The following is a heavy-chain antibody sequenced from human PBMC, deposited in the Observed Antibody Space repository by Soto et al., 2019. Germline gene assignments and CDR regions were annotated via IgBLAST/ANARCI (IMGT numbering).Heavy chain of an antibody. J-gene: IGHJ6*02. CDR1: GYTFTSYA. CDR3: ARASGYPYYYYGMDV. CDR2: INAGNGNT. D-gene: IGHD3-10*01. Sequence: ASVKVSCKASGYTFTSYAMHWVRQAPGQRLEWMGWINAGNGNTKYSQKFQGRVTITRDTSASTAYMELSSLRSEDTAVYYCARASGYPYYYYGMDVWGQGTTVTAP. V-gene: IGHV1-3*01.